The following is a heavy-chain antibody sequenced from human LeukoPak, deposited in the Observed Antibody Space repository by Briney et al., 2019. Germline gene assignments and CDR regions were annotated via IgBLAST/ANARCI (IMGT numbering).Heavy chain of an antibody. Sequence: PSETLSLTCSVSGVSITSNYWSWIRQPPGKGLEWLGYTHHSGATSYNPSLKSRVTMSVDTSKNQFSLKLSSVTAADTAVYYCARARRYCSGGSCNSGAFDYWGQGTLVTVSS. CDR1: GVSITSNY. CDR3: ARARRYCSGGSCNSGAFDY. CDR2: THHSGAT. D-gene: IGHD2-15*01. J-gene: IGHJ4*02. V-gene: IGHV4-59*12.